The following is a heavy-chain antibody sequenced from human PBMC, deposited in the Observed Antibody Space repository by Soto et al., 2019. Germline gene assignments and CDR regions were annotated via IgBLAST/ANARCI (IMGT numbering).Heavy chain of an antibody. D-gene: IGHD3-10*01. CDR2: IIPIFGTA. CDR3: ATARFNYYGSGTTHSYDY. J-gene: IGHJ4*02. V-gene: IGHV1-69*06. Sequence: ASVKVSCKASGGTFSSYAISWVRQAPGQGLEWMGVIIPIFGTANYAQKFQGRVTITADKSTSTAYMELSSLRSEDTAVYYCATARFNYYGSGTTHSYDYWGQGTLVTVYS. CDR1: GGTFSSYA.